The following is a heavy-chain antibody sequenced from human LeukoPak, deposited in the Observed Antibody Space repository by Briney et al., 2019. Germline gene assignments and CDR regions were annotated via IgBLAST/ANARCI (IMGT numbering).Heavy chain of an antibody. D-gene: IGHD3-22*01. CDR1: GFTFSSYG. CDR2: ISYDGSNK. V-gene: IGHV3-30*19. CDR3: ARDTYYYDSSGQIDY. Sequence: PGGSLRLSCASSGFTFSSYGMHWVRQAPGKGLEWVAVISYDGSNKYYADSVKGRFTISRDNSKNTLYLQMNSLRAEDTAVYYCARDTYYYDSSGQIDYWGQGTLVTVSS. J-gene: IGHJ4*02.